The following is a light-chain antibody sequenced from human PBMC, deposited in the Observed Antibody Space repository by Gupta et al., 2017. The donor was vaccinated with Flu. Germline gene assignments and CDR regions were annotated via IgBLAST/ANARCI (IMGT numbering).Light chain of an antibody. CDR1: QSVSSY. CDR3: QQRSNWPPLT. CDR2: DAS. V-gene: IGKV3-11*01. J-gene: IGKJ4*01. Sequence: EIVLTQSPATLSLSPGERATLSCRASQSVSSYLAWYQQKPGQAPRLLIYDASNRATGIPARFSGSGSGTDFTLTISSLEPEDFAVYYCQQRSNWPPLTFDGGTXVEIK.